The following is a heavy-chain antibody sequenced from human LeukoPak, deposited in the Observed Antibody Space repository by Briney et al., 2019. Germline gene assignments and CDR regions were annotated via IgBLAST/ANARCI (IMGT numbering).Heavy chain of an antibody. CDR3: AKNLGPFDV. Sequence: GGSLRLSCAASGSTFNDFAMTWVRQAPGKGLEWVSSIGDAGTYYADSVKGRFTISRDNSKNMLYLQLNSLRAGDTAMYYCAKNLGPFDVRGQGTMVTVSS. V-gene: IGHV3-23*01. J-gene: IGHJ3*01. CDR2: IGDAGT. CDR1: GSTFNDFA. D-gene: IGHD3-16*01.